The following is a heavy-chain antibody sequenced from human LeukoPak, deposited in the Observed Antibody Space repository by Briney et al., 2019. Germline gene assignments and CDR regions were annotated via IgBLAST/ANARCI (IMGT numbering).Heavy chain of an antibody. CDR3: ASPWGGLVDP. CDR1: GGSISSSSYY. CDR2: IYYSGST. D-gene: IGHD3-16*01. J-gene: IGHJ5*02. V-gene: IGHV4-39*01. Sequence: SETLSPTCTVSGGSISSSSYYWGWIRQPPGKGLEWIGSIYYSGSTYYNPSLKSRVTISVDTSKNQFSLKLSSVTAADTAVYYCASPWGGLVDPWGQGTLVTVSS.